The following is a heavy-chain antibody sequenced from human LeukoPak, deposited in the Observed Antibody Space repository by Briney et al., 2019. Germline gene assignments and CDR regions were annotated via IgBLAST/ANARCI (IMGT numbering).Heavy chain of an antibody. CDR3: ARAGYYDSSGYYYAVYYYYYYMDV. Sequence: GGSLRLSCEASGFSFPYGMSWVRQAPGKGLEWVSGITSSGENTYYADSVKGRCTISRDNSNNTLYLQMNSLRAEDTAVYYCARAGYYDSSGYYYAVYYYYYYMDVWGKGTTVTVSS. CDR1: GFSFPYG. J-gene: IGHJ6*03. CDR2: ITSSGENT. V-gene: IGHV3-23*01. D-gene: IGHD3-22*01.